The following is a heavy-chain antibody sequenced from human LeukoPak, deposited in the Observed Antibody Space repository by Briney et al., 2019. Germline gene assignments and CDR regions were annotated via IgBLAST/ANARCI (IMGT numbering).Heavy chain of an antibody. CDR1: GFTVSSNY. CDR2: IYSGGST. Sequence: GGSLRLSCAASGFTVSSNYMSWVRQAPGKGLEWVSVIYSGGSTYYADSVKGRFTISRDNSKNTLYLQMTSLRTEDTAVYYCSRDSLWFGELLYFDYWGQGTLVTVSS. V-gene: IGHV3-66*02. D-gene: IGHD3-10*01. CDR3: SRDSLWFGELLYFDY. J-gene: IGHJ4*02.